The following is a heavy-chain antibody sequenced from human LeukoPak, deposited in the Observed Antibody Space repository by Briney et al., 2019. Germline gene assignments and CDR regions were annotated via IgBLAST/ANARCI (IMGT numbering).Heavy chain of an antibody. V-gene: IGHV3-23*01. Sequence: GGSLRLSCAASGFTFSSYAMSWVRQAPGKGLEWVSAISGSGGGTYYADSVKGRFTISRDNSKNTLYLQMNSLRAEDTAVYYCAKSPSHYDFWSGAYYYYGMDVWGQGTTVTVSS. CDR3: AKSPSHYDFWSGAYYYYGMDV. D-gene: IGHD3-3*01. CDR2: ISGSGGGT. CDR1: GFTFSSYA. J-gene: IGHJ6*02.